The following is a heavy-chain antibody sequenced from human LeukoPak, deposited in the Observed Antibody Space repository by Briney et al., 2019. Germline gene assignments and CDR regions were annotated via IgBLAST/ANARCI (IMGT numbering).Heavy chain of an antibody. CDR1: GGSISSYY. CDR3: ARGVGLHVYYFDY. Sequence: PSETLSLTCTVSGGSISSYYRSWIRQPPGMGLEWIGYIYHSGSTYYNPSLKSRVTISVDRSKTQFSLKLSSVTAADTAVYYCARGVGLHVYYFDYWGQGSLVTVSS. CDR2: IYHSGST. V-gene: IGHV4-59*01. D-gene: IGHD3-16*01. J-gene: IGHJ4*02.